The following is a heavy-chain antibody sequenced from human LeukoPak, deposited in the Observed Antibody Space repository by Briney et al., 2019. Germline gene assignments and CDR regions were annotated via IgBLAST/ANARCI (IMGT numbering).Heavy chain of an antibody. CDR3: TKATKGDGFDP. J-gene: IGHJ5*02. CDR2: IRSKANSYAT. D-gene: IGHD3-16*01. CDR1: GFTFSGSA. V-gene: IGHV3-73*01. Sequence: GGSLKLSCAASGFTFSGSAMHWVRQASGKGLECVGRIRSKANSYATAYAASVKGRFTISRDDSKNTAYLQMNSLKTEDTAVYYCTKATKGDGFDPWGQGTLVTVSS.